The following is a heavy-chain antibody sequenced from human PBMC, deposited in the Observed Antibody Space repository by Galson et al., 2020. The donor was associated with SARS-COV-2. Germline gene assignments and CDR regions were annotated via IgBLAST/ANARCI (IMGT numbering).Heavy chain of an antibody. D-gene: IGHD6-13*01. Sequence: GGSLRLSCAASGFTFSSYWMSWVRQAPGKGLEWVANIKQDGSENYYVDSVKGRFTISRDNAKNSLYLQMNSLRAEDTAVYYCARDSYSSSLYDYYYYGMDVGGQGTTVTVSS. CDR1: GFTFSSYW. CDR3: ARDSYSSSLYDYYYYGMDV. J-gene: IGHJ6*02. V-gene: IGHV3-7*01. CDR2: IKQDGSEN.